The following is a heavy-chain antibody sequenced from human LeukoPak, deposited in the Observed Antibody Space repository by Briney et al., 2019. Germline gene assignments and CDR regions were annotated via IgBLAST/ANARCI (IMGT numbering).Heavy chain of an antibody. D-gene: IGHD6-13*01. V-gene: IGHV3-48*02. Sequence: GGSLRLSCAASGFTLSSHSMNWVRQVPGKGLEWVSYISSGSSSIFYADSVKGRFTISRDNAKNSLYLQMNSLRDEDTAVYYCARGLATAQTSFDYWGQGTLVTVSS. CDR2: ISSGSSSI. CDR1: GFTLSSHS. CDR3: ARGLATAQTSFDY. J-gene: IGHJ4*02.